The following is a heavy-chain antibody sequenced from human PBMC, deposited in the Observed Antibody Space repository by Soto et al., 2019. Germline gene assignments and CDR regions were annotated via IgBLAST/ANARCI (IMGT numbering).Heavy chain of an antibody. V-gene: IGHV4-31*03. Sequence: QVQLQESGPGLVKPSQTLSLTCTVSGGSISSGGYYWSWIRQHPGKGLEWIGYIYYSGSTYYNPSLKSRVTISVDTSKNQFSLKLSSVTAADTAVYYCARVRDLGELSLYRGTFDYWGQGTLVTVSS. J-gene: IGHJ4*02. CDR1: GGSISSGGYY. CDR2: IYYSGST. CDR3: ARVRDLGELSLYRGTFDY. D-gene: IGHD3-16*02.